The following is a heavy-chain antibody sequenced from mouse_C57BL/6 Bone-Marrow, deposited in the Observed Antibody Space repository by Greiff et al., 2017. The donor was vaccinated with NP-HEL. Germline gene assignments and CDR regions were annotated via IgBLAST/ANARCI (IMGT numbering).Heavy chain of an antibody. J-gene: IGHJ2*01. CDR2: IDPSDSYN. CDR3: AKGPLYYFDY. CDR1: GYTFTSYW. Sequence: QVQLQQPGAELVKPGASVKLSCKASGYTFTSYWMQWVKQRPGKGLEWIGEIDPSDSYNNYNQKFKGKATLTVDTSSSTAYMQLSSLTSEDSAVYYCAKGPLYYFDYWGQGTTLTVSS. V-gene: IGHV1-50*01. D-gene: IGHD3-3*01.